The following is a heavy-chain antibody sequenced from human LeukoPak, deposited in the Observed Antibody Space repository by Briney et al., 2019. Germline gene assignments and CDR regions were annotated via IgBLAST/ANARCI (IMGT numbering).Heavy chain of an antibody. Sequence: ASVKVSCKASGYTFSSYGISWVRQAPGQGLEWMGWISDYNGCTNYAQKVQGRDTMTTDAFASTAYMERRSLRSVHTAVYYCARDGPDRAAWFHLWGQGTLVTVSS. D-gene: IGHD3-22*01. V-gene: IGHV1-18*01. CDR1: GYTFSSYG. J-gene: IGHJ5*02. CDR2: ISDYNGCT. CDR3: ARDGPDRAAWFHL.